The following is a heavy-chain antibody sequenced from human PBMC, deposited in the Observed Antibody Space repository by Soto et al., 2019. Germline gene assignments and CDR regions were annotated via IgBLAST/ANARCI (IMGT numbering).Heavy chain of an antibody. CDR3: ARGRRRSWYYYDSSGYPTPYFDY. D-gene: IGHD3-22*01. Sequence: SETLSLTCAVYGGPFSGYYWSWIRQPPGKGLEWIGEINHSGSTNYNPSLKSRVTISVDTSKNQFSLKLSSVTAADTAVYYCARGRRRSWYYYDSSGYPTPYFDYWGQGTLVTVSS. CDR2: INHSGST. V-gene: IGHV4-34*01. J-gene: IGHJ4*02. CDR1: GGPFSGYY.